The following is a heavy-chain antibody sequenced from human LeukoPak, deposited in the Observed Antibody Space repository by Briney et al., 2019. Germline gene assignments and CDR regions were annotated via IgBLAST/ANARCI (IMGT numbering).Heavy chain of an antibody. J-gene: IGHJ4*02. CDR1: EFTFSSYS. D-gene: IGHD1-14*01. CDR3: ARGTTLSY. V-gene: IGHV3-21*01. CDR2: ITSSSSYI. Sequence: GGSLRLSCAASEFTFSSYSMNWVRQAPGKGLEWVSSITSSSSYIYYADSVKGRFTISRDNAKNSLYPQMNSLRAEDTAVYYCARGTTLSYWGQGTLVTVSS.